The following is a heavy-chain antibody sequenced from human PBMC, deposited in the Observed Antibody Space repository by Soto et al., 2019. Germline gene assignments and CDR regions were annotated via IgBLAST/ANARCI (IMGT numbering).Heavy chain of an antibody. CDR2: IIPILGIA. J-gene: IGHJ4*02. CDR3: ARELRATVTPFDY. V-gene: IGHV1-69*02. D-gene: IGHD4-17*01. Sequence: SVKVSCKASGGTFSSYTISWVRQAPGQGLEWMGRIIPILGIANYAQKFQGRVTITADKSTSTAYMELSSLRSEDTAVYYCARELRATVTPFDYWGQGTLVTVSS. CDR1: GGTFSSYT.